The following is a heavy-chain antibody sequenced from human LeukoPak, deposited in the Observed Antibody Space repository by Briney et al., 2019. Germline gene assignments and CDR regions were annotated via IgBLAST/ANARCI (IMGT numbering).Heavy chain of an antibody. CDR1: GFTFNTYT. CDR2: ISSSSSYI. J-gene: IGHJ4*02. V-gene: IGHV3-21*01. Sequence: GGSLRLSCAASGFTFNTYTMNWVRQAPGKGLEWVSSISSSSSYIYYADSVKGRFTISRDNAKKSLYLQMNSLRVEDTAVYYCARAPLHLAMYHYFDYWGQGTLVTVSS. D-gene: IGHD2-2*01. CDR3: ARAPLHLAMYHYFDY.